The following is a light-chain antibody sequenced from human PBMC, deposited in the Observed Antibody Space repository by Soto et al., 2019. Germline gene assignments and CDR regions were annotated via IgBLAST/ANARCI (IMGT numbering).Light chain of an antibody. V-gene: IGKV1-5*03. CDR3: QHYNSNSEA. J-gene: IGKJ1*01. Sequence: DIQMTQSPSNLSGSVGDRVTITYRASQTISSWLAWYQQKPGKAPKLLIYKASTLKSGVPSSFSGSGSGTEFTLTISSLQPDDFATYYCQHYNSNSEAFGQGTKVDIK. CDR1: QTISSW. CDR2: KAS.